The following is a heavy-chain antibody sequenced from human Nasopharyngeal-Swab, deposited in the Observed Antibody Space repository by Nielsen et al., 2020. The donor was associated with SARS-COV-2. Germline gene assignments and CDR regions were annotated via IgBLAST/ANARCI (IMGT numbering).Heavy chain of an antibody. Sequence: GESLKISCAASGFTFSSYEMNWVRQAPGKGLEWVSYISSSGSTIYYADSVKGRFTISRDNAKNSPYLQMNSLRAEDTAVYYCASRGIWFGEFVFDYWGQGTLVTVSS. CDR1: GFTFSSYE. V-gene: IGHV3-48*03. J-gene: IGHJ4*02. D-gene: IGHD3-10*01. CDR3: ASRGIWFGEFVFDY. CDR2: ISSSGSTI.